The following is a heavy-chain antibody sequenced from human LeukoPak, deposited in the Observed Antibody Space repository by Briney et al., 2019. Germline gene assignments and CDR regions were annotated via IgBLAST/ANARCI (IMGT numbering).Heavy chain of an antibody. Sequence: SQTLSLTCTVSGGSISSGGYYWSWIRQPPGKGLEWIGYIYHSGSTYYNPSLKSRVTISVDRSKNQFSLKLSSVTAADTAVYYCARRTYYYDSSGYYSPCFDYWGQGTLVTVSS. V-gene: IGHV4-30-2*01. CDR3: ARRTYYYDSSGYYSPCFDY. J-gene: IGHJ4*02. D-gene: IGHD3-22*01. CDR1: GGSISSGGYY. CDR2: IYHSGST.